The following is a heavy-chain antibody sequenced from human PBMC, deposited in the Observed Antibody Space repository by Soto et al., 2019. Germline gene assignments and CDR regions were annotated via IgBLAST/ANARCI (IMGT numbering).Heavy chain of an antibody. CDR1: GFSLTTARMG. CDR3: AQMRDLWPGHYMAYYSGMDV. V-gene: IGHV2-26*01. Sequence: QVTFKESGPVLLRPTETLTLTCTVSGFSLTTARMGVSWFRQPPGKALEWLAHIFSTDEKSYRTSLKSRLTISKDTYESQVVLTMTNMGPVDTANYYCAQMRDLWPGHYMAYYSGMDVWSQGTTVTV. J-gene: IGHJ6*02. CDR2: IFSTDEK. D-gene: IGHD3-3*01.